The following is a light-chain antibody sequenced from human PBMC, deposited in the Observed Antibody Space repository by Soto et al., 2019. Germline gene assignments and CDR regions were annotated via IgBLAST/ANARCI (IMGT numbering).Light chain of an antibody. CDR3: QQYDNIPLMYT. Sequence: DIQMTQSPSSLSASVGDRVTITCQASQDIRNCLNWYQQKPGKAPKLLIYDASNLETGVPSRFSGSGSGTDFTFTISSLQPEDVATYYCQQYDNIPLMYTFGQGTKLEIK. CDR1: QDIRNC. CDR2: DAS. J-gene: IGKJ2*01. V-gene: IGKV1-33*01.